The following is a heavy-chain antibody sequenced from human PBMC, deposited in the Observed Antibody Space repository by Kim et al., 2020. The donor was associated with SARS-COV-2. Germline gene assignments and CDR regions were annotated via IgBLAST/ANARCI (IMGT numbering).Heavy chain of an antibody. CDR2: ISSSSSYI. CDR3: ASGDINHYYDSSGYYDY. D-gene: IGHD3-22*01. CDR1: GFTFSSYS. Sequence: GGSLRLSCAASGFTFSSYSMNWVRQAPGKGLEWVSSISSSSSYIYYADSVKGRFTISRDNAKNSLYLQMNSLRAEDTAVYYCASGDINHYYDSSGYYDYWGQGTLVTVSS. J-gene: IGHJ4*02. V-gene: IGHV3-21*01.